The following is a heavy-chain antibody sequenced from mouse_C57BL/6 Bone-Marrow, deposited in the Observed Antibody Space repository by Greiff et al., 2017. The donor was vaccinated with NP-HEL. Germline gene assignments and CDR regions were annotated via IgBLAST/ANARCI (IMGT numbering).Heavy chain of an antibody. J-gene: IGHJ4*01. V-gene: IGHV1-55*01. CDR2: IYPGSGST. CDR3: ASRGYYYGSSYELDY. D-gene: IGHD1-1*01. CDR1: GYTFTSYW. Sequence: QVHVKQPGAELVKPGASVKMSCKASGYTFTSYWITWVKQRPGQGLEWIGDIYPGSGSTNYNEKFKSKATLTVDTSSSTAYMQLSSLTSEDSAVYYCASRGYYYGSSYELDYWGQGTSVTVSS.